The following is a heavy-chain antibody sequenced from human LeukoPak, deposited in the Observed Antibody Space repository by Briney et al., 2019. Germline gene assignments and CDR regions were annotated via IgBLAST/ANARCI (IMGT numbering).Heavy chain of an antibody. CDR2: INPNSGGT. CDR3: ARDSNVVVVPAAYFDY. D-gene: IGHD2-2*01. Sequence: ASVKVSCKASGYTFTGYYMHWVRPAPGQGLEWMGWINPNSGGTNYAQKFQGRVTMTRDTSISTAYMELSRLRSDDTAVYYCARDSNVVVVPAAYFDYWGQGTLVTVSS. J-gene: IGHJ4*02. CDR1: GYTFTGYY. V-gene: IGHV1-2*02.